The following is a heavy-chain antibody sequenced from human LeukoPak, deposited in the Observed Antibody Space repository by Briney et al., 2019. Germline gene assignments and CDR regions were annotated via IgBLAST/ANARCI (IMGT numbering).Heavy chain of an antibody. V-gene: IGHV4-61*02. J-gene: IGHJ6*03. CDR3: ARDVAWYQLLANHYYYYMDV. Sequence: SETLSLTCTVSGGSISSGSYYWSWIRQPAGKGLEWIGRIYTSGSTNYNPSLKSRVTISVDTSKNQFSLKLSSVTAADTAVYYCARDVAWYQLLANHYYYYMDVWGKGTTVTVSS. D-gene: IGHD2-2*01. CDR1: GGSISSGSYY. CDR2: IYTSGST.